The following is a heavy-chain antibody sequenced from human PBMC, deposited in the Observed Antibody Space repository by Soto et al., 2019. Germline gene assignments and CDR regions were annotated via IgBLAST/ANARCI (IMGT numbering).Heavy chain of an antibody. CDR3: ARGGYYDSSGSRNYHYYGMNV. J-gene: IGHJ6*02. D-gene: IGHD3-22*01. CDR2: ISPYDGYT. Sequence: QVQLVQSGAEVKKPGASVKVSCKASGYTFTGLGTNGGERPPGQGLEGLGWISPYDGYTNYAQILKGRVYMTTDTSTKTAYMELRSLRSDDTAMYYCARGGYYDSSGSRNYHYYGMNVWGQGTTVTVSS. CDR1: GYTFTGLG. V-gene: IGHV1-18*01.